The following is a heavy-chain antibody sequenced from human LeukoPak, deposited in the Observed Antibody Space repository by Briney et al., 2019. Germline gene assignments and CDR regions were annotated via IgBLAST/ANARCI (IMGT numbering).Heavy chain of an antibody. CDR2: ISAYNGNT. D-gene: IGHD4-17*01. Sequence: ASVKVSCKASGYTFTSYGISWVRQAPGQGLEWMGWISAYNGNTNYAQKLQGRVTMTTDTSTSTAYMELRSLRSDDTAFYYCARDRMTVTTGTPYYMDVWGKGTTVTVSS. CDR3: ARDRMTVTTGTPYYMDV. J-gene: IGHJ6*03. CDR1: GYTFTSYG. V-gene: IGHV1-18*01.